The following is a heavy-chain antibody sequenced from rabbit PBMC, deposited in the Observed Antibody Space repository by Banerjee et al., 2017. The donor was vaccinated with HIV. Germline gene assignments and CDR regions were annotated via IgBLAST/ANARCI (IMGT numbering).Heavy chain of an antibody. CDR1: GFDLSSYYY. Sequence: QEQLEESGGGLVKPEGSLTLTCKASGFDLSSYYYICWVRQAPGKGLEWIGCIYMSSGGTWHANWAKGRFTISKTSSTTVTLQMTSLTAADTATYFCARGNIVDGCDLWGQGTLVTVS. V-gene: IGHV1S45*01. J-gene: IGHJ3*01. CDR2: IYMSSGGT. D-gene: IGHD2-1*01. CDR3: ARGNIVDGCDL.